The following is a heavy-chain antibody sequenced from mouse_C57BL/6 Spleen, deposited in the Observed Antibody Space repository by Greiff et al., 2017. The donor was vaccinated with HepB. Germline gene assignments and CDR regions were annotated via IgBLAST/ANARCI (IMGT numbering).Heavy chain of an antibody. CDR3: ARGGGLPDY. V-gene: IGHV1-50*01. Sequence: QVKLQQPGAELVKPGASVKLSCKASGYTFTSYWMQWVKQRPGQGLEWIGEIDPSDSYTNYNQKFKGKATLTVDTSSSPAYMQLSSLTSEDSAVYYCARGGGLPDYWGQGTTLTVSS. D-gene: IGHD2-10*01. CDR2: IDPSDSYT. J-gene: IGHJ2*01. CDR1: GYTFTSYW.